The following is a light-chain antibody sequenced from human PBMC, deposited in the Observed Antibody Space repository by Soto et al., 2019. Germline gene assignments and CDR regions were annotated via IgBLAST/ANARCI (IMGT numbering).Light chain of an antibody. Sequence: MTQSPSTLPSFVGDRVTITCRASQNIGDWLAWYRQKPGQAPRLLIHGAFTRATGIPARFSGSGSGTEFTLTISTLQSEDFAVYYCQQYNNWPWTFGQGTKVDIK. J-gene: IGKJ1*01. CDR2: GAF. V-gene: IGKV3-15*01. CDR3: QQYNNWPWT. CDR1: QNIGDW.